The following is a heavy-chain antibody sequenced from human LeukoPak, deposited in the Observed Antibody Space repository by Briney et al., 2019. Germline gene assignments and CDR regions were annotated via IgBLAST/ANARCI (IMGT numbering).Heavy chain of an antibody. Sequence: SETLSLTCSVSGDSISMHYWSWIRQPPGKGLEWIGYIDHTGSTNYNPSLNSRVTVSRDTSKNHFSLELSSVTAADTAVYFCARGRVSSSSWSSTYYYYFYMDVWGKGTTVTVSS. V-gene: IGHV4-59*11. D-gene: IGHD6-13*01. CDR3: ARGRVSSSSWSSTYYYYFYMDV. CDR1: GDSISMHY. J-gene: IGHJ6*03. CDR2: IDHTGST.